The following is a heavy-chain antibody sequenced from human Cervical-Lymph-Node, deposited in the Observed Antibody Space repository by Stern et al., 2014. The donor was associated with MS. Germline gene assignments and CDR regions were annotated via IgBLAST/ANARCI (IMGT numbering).Heavy chain of an antibody. V-gene: IGHV1-46*01. CDR3: ARDLMIEVANYYHYGMDV. D-gene: IGHD3-22*01. Sequence: QLVEYGAEVKKPGASVKISCKASGYTLTSYYMHWVRQATGQGLEWMGIISPSSGSTSYTQKFQGRLTMTSDTSTGTVYMDLSSLRSEDTAVYYCARDLMIEVANYYHYGMDVWGQGTTVTVSS. CDR2: ISPSSGST. J-gene: IGHJ6*02. CDR1: GYTLTSYY.